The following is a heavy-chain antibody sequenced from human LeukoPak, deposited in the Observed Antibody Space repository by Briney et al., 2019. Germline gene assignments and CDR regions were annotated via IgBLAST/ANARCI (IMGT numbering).Heavy chain of an antibody. CDR3: ARGVLKGVGRRGWWYFDY. Sequence: SETLSLTCTVSGGSISSSSYYWGWIRQPPGKGLEWIGEINHSGSTNYNPSLKSRVTISVGTSKNQFSLKLSSVTAADTAVYYCARGVLKGVGRRGWWYFDYWGQGTLVTVSS. CDR1: GGSISSSSYY. CDR2: INHSGST. V-gene: IGHV4-39*07. J-gene: IGHJ4*02. D-gene: IGHD1-26*01.